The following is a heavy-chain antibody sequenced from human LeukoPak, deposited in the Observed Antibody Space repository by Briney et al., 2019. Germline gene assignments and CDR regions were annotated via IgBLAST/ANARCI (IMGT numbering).Heavy chain of an antibody. V-gene: IGHV3-53*01. CDR3: ARVWELSYDY. J-gene: IGHJ4*02. CDR1: GFSVSTDH. CDR2: IYNDGST. Sequence: GGSLRLSCAASGFSVSTDHMSWVRQAPGKGLEWVSVIYNDGSTYYADTVKGRFTISRDNSKNTVDLLVNSLRAEDTAVYYCARVWELSYDYWGQGTLVTVSS. D-gene: IGHD3-16*02.